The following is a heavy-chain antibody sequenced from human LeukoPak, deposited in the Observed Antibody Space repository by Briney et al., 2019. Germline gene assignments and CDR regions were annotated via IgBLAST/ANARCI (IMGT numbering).Heavy chain of an antibody. Sequence: ASVKVSCKASGGFFSSYGISWVRQAPGQGLEWMGWISAYNGNTNYAQKLQGRVTMTTDTSTSTAYMELRSLRSDDTAVYYCARDRRTPGTLDDYWGQGTLVTVSS. CDR2: ISAYNGNT. D-gene: IGHD1-7*01. J-gene: IGHJ4*02. V-gene: IGHV1-18*01. CDR1: GGFFSSYG. CDR3: ARDRRTPGTLDDY.